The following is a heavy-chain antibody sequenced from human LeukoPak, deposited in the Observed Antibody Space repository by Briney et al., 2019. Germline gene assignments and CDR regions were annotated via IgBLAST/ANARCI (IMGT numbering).Heavy chain of an antibody. D-gene: IGHD1-1*01. CDR2: ISYDGSNK. CDR3: AKSRSGSANWALQIFDN. Sequence: GGSLRLSCAASGFTFSNYAVSWVRQAPGKGLEWVAVISYDGSNKYYADSVKGRFTISRDNSKNTLYLQMNSLRAEDTAVYFCAKSRSGSANWALQIFDNWGQGTLVTVSS. J-gene: IGHJ4*02. V-gene: IGHV3-30-3*02. CDR1: GFTFSNYA.